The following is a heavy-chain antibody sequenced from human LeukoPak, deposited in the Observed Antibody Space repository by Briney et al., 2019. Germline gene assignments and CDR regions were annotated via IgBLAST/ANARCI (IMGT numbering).Heavy chain of an antibody. Sequence: SETLSLTCTVSGGSISSYCWSWIRQPPGKGLEWIGYIYYSGSTNYNPSLKSRVTISVDTSKNQFSLKLSSVTAADTAVYYCARNSAAVYYYYGMDVWGKGTTVTVSS. J-gene: IGHJ6*04. CDR3: ARNSAAVYYYYGMDV. CDR2: IYYSGST. D-gene: IGHD6-13*01. CDR1: GGSISSYC. V-gene: IGHV4-59*01.